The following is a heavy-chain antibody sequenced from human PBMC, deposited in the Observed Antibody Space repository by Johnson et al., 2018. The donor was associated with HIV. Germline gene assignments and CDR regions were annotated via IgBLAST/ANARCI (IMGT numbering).Heavy chain of an antibody. CDR2: INWNGDNT. CDR3: AKDSKVKRLTADAFDI. D-gene: IGHD4-11*01. Sequence: VQLVESGGGVVQPGGSPRLSCAASGFTFDDYGMNWVRQAPGKGLEWVSGINWNGDNTGYADSVKGRFTISRDNSKNSLYLQMNSLRTEDTALYYCAKDSKVKRLTADAFDIWGQGTMVTVSS. J-gene: IGHJ3*02. CDR1: GFTFDDYG. V-gene: IGHV3-20*04.